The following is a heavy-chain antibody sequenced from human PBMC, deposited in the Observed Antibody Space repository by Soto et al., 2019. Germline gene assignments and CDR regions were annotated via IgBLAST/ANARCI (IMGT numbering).Heavy chain of an antibody. D-gene: IGHD3-10*01. CDR1: GYTFTSYY. Sequence: ASVKVSCKASGYTFTSYYMHWVRQAPGQGLEWMGIINPSGGSTSYAQKFQGRVTMTRDTSTSTAYMELRSLTSDDTAVYYCARDXXYGVFDPWGQGTLVTVSS. V-gene: IGHV1-46*01. CDR2: INPSGGST. J-gene: IGHJ5*02. CDR3: ARDXXYGVFDP.